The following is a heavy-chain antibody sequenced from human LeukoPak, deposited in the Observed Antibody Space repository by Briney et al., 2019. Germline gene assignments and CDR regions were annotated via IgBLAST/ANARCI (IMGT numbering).Heavy chain of an antibody. V-gene: IGHV4-59*01. J-gene: IGHJ4*02. CDR1: DDSISSNY. CDR2: SSYSGRT. CDR3: ARGRAYYYDSSGYYWDY. D-gene: IGHD3-22*01. Sequence: SETLSLTCTVSDDSISSNYWNWIRQPPGKGLEWIGYSSYSGRTTYNPSLKSRVTISIDPSKKRFSLKLTSVTAADTAMYYCARGRAYYYDSSGYYWDYWGQGTLVTVSS.